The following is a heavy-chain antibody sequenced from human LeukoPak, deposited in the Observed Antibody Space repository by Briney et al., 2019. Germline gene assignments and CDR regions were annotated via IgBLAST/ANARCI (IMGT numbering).Heavy chain of an antibody. CDR1: GFTFSNYE. CDR2: ISHSSSDI. D-gene: IGHD6-13*01. Sequence: GGSLRLSCAASGFTFSNYEMNWVRQAPGKGLEWVSSISHSSSDIYYADSVKGRFTISRDNAKNSLYLQMNSLRAEDMAVYYCARIPAIAGIDYWGQGTLVTVSS. V-gene: IGHV3-21*01. CDR3: ARIPAIAGIDY. J-gene: IGHJ4*02.